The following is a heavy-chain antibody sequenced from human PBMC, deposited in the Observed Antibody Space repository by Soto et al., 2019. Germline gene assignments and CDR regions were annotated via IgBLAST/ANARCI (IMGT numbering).Heavy chain of an antibody. CDR3: ARDQGGGYDILTGDSDDYYYYYGMDV. D-gene: IGHD3-9*01. J-gene: IGHJ6*02. CDR1: GFTFSDYY. V-gene: IGHV3-11*01. Sequence: PGGSLRLSCAASGFTFSDYYMSWIRQAPGKGLEWVSYISSSGSTIYYADSVKGRFTISRDNAKNSLYLQMNSLRAEDTAVYYCARDQGGGYDILTGDSDDYYYYYGMDVWGQGTTVTVSS. CDR2: ISSSGSTI.